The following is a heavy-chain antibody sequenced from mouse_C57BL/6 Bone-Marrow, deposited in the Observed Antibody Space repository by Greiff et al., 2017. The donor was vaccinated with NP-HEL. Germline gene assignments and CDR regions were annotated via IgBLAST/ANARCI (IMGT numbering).Heavy chain of an antibody. D-gene: IGHD1-1*01. CDR2: IYPGDGDT. Sequence: QVHVKQSGPELVKPGASVKISCKASGYAFSSSWMNWVKQRPGQGLEWIGRIYPGDGDTNYNGKFKGKATLTSDKSSSTADMQLSSLTSEDSAVYFCARTLITTVVDGDYWGQGTPVTVSA. CDR1: GYAFSSSW. CDR3: ARTLITTVVDGDY. J-gene: IGHJ3*01. V-gene: IGHV1-82*01.